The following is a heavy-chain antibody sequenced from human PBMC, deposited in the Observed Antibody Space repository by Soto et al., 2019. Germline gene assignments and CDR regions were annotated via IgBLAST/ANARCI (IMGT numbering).Heavy chain of an antibody. D-gene: IGHD3-22*01. J-gene: IGHJ4*02. CDR1: DYSFNTYW. CDR3: ARHGDYYDSSGYYFD. CDR2: IYPGDSDT. V-gene: IGHV5-51*01. Sequence: PGESMKISCKGSDYSFNTYWIAWVSQMPGKVLEWMGIIYPGDSDTRYSPSFQGQVTISADKSISTAHLQWSSLKASDTAMYYCARHGDYYDSSGYYFDWGQGTLVTVSS.